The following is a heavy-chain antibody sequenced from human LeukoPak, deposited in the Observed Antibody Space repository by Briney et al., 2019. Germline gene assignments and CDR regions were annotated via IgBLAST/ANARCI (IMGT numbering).Heavy chain of an antibody. CDR1: GFTFCSYG. V-gene: IGHV3-33*01. J-gene: IGHJ4*02. CDR3: ARSYRSAWYYFDY. Sequence: GGSLRLSCAASGFTFCSYGMYWVRQAPGQELEWVTVIWYDGSNKFYADSVKGRFTISRDNSKNTLYLQMNSLRAEDTAVYYCARSYRSAWYYFDYWGQGTLVTVSS. D-gene: IGHD6-19*01. CDR2: IWYDGSNK.